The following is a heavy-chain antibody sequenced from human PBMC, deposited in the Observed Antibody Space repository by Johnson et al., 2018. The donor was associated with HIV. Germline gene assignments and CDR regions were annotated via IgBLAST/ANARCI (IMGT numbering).Heavy chain of an antibody. J-gene: IGHJ3*02. CDR1: GFMFDDYA. Sequence: EVQLLESGGGLVQPGRSLRLSCAASGFMFDDYAMHWVRQAPGKGLEWVSGISWNSVTIGYADSVKGRFTISRDNAKNSLYLQMNSLRVEDTALYYCAKDLRWGDYAFDIWGQGTMVTVSS. CDR3: AKDLRWGDYAFDI. D-gene: IGHD3-10*01. CDR2: ISWNSVTI. V-gene: IGHV3-9*01.